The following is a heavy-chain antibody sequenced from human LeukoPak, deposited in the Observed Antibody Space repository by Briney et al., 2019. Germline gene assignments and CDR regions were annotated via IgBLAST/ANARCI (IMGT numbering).Heavy chain of an antibody. J-gene: IGHJ2*01. CDR2: IYSGGST. CDR3: ARRLEDYYDSSGYPSYWYFDL. V-gene: IGHV3-66*04. D-gene: IGHD3-22*01. Sequence: GGSLRLSCAASEFSVGSNYMTWVRQAPGKGLEWVSLIYSGGSTYYADSVKGRFTISRDNSKNTLYLQMNSLRAEDTAVYYCARRLEDYYDSSGYPSYWYFDLWGRGTLVTVSS. CDR1: EFSVGSNY.